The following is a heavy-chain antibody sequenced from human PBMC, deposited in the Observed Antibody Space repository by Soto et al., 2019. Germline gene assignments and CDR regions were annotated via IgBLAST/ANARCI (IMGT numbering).Heavy chain of an antibody. V-gene: IGHV3-23*01. CDR2: ITGTGGST. Sequence: GGSLRLSCAASGFTFSNYAMTWVRQAPGKGLEWVSSITGTGGSTYYADSVKGRFTISRDNSKNTLYLQMNSLRAEDTAVYYCAQDRGLTPVVVNVQLDSWGQGTMVTVFS. D-gene: IGHD2-2*01. J-gene: IGHJ4*02. CDR1: GFTFSNYA. CDR3: AQDRGLTPVVVNVQLDS.